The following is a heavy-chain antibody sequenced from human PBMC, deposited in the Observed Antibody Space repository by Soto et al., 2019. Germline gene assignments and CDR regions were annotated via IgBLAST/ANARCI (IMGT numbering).Heavy chain of an antibody. Sequence: QVQLVQSGAEVKKPGASVKVYCKASGYTFTSYGISWVRQAPGQGLEWMGWISAYSGNKNYAQKLEGRVTLTTNRSTSTAYMELRCLRSDDTAVYYYAREGPPSLTWGQGTLVTVSS. CDR1: GYTFTSYG. CDR2: ISAYSGNK. J-gene: IGHJ5*02. CDR3: AREGPPSLT. V-gene: IGHV1-18*01.